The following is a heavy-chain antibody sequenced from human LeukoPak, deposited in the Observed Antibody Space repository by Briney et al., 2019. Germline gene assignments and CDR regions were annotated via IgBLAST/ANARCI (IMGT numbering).Heavy chain of an antibody. CDR2: ISSGGSTV. J-gene: IGHJ4*02. V-gene: IGHV3-48*03. Sequence: GGSLRLSCAASGFTFSNHEMHWVRRAPGKGLEWVSYISSGGSTVYCADSVKGRFTVSRDNAKNSLYLQMSSLRAEDTAVYYCARGGSFVEYWGQGTLVSVSS. CDR3: ARGGSFVEY. CDR1: GFTFSNHE. D-gene: IGHD3-10*01.